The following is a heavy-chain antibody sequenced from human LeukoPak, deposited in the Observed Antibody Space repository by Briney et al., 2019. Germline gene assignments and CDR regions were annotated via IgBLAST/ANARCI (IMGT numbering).Heavy chain of an antibody. D-gene: IGHD6-19*01. V-gene: IGHV3-64*01. J-gene: IGHJ4*02. Sequence: GGSLRLSCAAPGFTFSSYAMHWVRQAPGKGLEYVSAISSTGVSTYYANSVKGRFTISRDNSKNTLYLQMDSLRVEDMAVYYCARRLTGYNSGYDYWGQGTLVTVSS. CDR2: ISSTGVST. CDR1: GFTFSSYA. CDR3: ARRLTGYNSGYDY.